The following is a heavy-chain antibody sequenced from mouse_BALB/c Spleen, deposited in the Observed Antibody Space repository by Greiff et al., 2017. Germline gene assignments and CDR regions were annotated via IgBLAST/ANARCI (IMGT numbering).Heavy chain of an antibody. CDR2: ISSGGSYT. V-gene: IGHV5-9-4*01. Sequence: EVNVVESGGGLVKPGGSLKLSCAASGFTFSSYAMSWVRQSPEKRLEWVAEISSGGSYTYYPDTVTGRFTISRDNAKNTLYLEMSSLRSEDTAMYYCARNYEYAMDYWGQGTSVTVSS. D-gene: IGHD1-1*01. J-gene: IGHJ4*01. CDR3: ARNYEYAMDY. CDR1: GFTFSSYA.